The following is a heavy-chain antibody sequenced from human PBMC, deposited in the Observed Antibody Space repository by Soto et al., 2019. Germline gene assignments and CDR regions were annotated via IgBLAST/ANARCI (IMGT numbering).Heavy chain of an antibody. J-gene: IGHJ4*02. CDR1: GFTFSSYA. CDR3: AKRNLVVRPSFDY. D-gene: IGHD3-10*01. V-gene: IGHV3-23*01. CDR2: ISGSGGGI. Sequence: EVQLLESGGGLVQPGGSLRLSCAASGFTFSSYAMSWVRQAPGKGLEWVSTISGSGGGIYYADSVKGRFTISRDNSKNTLDLQMNSLRAEDTAVYYCAKRNLVVRPSFDYWGQGALFTVSS.